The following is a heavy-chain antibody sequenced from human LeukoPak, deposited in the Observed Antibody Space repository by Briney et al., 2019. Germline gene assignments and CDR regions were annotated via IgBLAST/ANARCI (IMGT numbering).Heavy chain of an antibody. CDR2: IKSKTDGGTT. CDR1: GFTFSNAW. D-gene: IGHD6-19*01. V-gene: IGHV3-15*01. CDR3: TTDRVIAVAGRAPTESQNY. J-gene: IGHJ4*02. Sequence: GGSLRLSCAASGFTFSNAWISWVRQAPGKGLEWVGRIKSKTDGGTTDYAAPVKGRFTISRDDSKNTLYLQMNSLKTEDTAVYYCTTDRVIAVAGRAPTESQNYWGQGTLVTVSS.